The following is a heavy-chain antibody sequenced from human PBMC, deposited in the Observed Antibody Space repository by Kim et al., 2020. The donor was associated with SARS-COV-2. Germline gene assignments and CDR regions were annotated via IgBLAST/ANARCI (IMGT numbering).Heavy chain of an antibody. CDR2: ISYDGSNK. V-gene: IGHV3-30*04. CDR1: GFTFSSYA. D-gene: IGHD2-15*01. Sequence: GGSLRLSCAASGFTFSSYAMHWVRQAPGKGLEWVAVISYDGSNKYYADSVKGRFTISRYNSKNTLYLQMNSLRAEDTAVYYCARDRRYCSGGSCYSGWVYYYYGMDVWGQGTTVTVSS. CDR3: ARDRRYCSGGSCYSGWVYYYYGMDV. J-gene: IGHJ6*02.